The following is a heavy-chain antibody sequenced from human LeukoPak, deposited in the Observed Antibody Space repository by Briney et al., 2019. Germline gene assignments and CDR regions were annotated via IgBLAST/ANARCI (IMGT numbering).Heavy chain of an antibody. J-gene: IGHJ4*02. CDR2: IIPILGIA. V-gene: IGHV1-69*02. CDR1: GGTFSSYT. CDR3: ASTNSSSWYIKFYFDY. Sequence: SVKVSCKASGGTFSSYTISWVRQAPGQGLEWMGWIIPILGIANYAQKFQGRVTITADKSTSTAYMELSSLRSEDTAVYYCASTNSSSWYIKFYFDYWGQGTLVTVSS. D-gene: IGHD6-13*01.